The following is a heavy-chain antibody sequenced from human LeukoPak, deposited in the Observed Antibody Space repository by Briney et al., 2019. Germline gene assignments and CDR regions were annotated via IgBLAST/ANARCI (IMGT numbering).Heavy chain of an antibody. D-gene: IGHD3-22*01. V-gene: IGHV4-59*01. Sequence: PLETLSLTCTVSGGSISSYYWSWIRQPPGKGLEWIGYIYYSGSTNYNPSLKSRVTISVDTSKNQFSLKLSSVTAADTAVYYCASTGMIGAFDIWGQGTMVTVSS. CDR1: GGSISSYY. CDR2: IYYSGST. J-gene: IGHJ3*02. CDR3: ASTGMIGAFDI.